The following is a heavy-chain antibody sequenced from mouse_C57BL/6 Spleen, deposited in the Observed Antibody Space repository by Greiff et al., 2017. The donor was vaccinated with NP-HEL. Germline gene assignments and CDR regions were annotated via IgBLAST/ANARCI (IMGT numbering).Heavy chain of an antibody. J-gene: IGHJ1*03. Sequence: VQLQQSGAELVMPGASVKLSCKASGYTFTSYWMHWVKQRPGQGLEWIGEIDPSDSYTNYNQKFKGKSTLTVDKSSITAYMQLSSLTSVDSAVYYFARSPSPGTDWYFDVWVTGTTVTVSS. CDR2: IDPSDSYT. D-gene: IGHD4-1*01. CDR3: ARSPSPGTDWYFDV. V-gene: IGHV1-69*01. CDR1: GYTFTSYW.